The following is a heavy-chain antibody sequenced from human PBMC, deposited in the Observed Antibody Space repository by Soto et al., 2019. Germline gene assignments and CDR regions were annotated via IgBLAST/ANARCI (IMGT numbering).Heavy chain of an antibody. V-gene: IGHV1-3*01. CDR1: GYTFTSYA. CDR2: INAGNGNT. CDR3: ARGPGGPKGYFDL. Sequence: EASVKVSCKASGYTFTSYAMHWVRQAPGQRLEWMGWINAGNGNTKYSQKFQGRVTITRDTSASTAYMELSSLRSEDTAVYYCARGPGGPKGYFDLWGRGTLVTVSS. D-gene: IGHD3-10*01. J-gene: IGHJ2*01.